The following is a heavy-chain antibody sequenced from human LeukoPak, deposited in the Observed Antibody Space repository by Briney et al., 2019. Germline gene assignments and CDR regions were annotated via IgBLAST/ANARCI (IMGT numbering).Heavy chain of an antibody. D-gene: IGHD4-17*01. CDR2: IYYSGST. V-gene: IGHV4-59*01. CDR1: GGSISSYY. CDR3: ARAATVTTNSAYYYGMDV. Sequence: SETLSLTCTVSGGSISSYYWSWIRQPPGKGLEWIGYIYYSGSTNYNPSLKSRVTISVDTSKNQFSLKLSSVTAADTAVYYCARAATVTTNSAYYYGMDVRGQGTTVTVSS. J-gene: IGHJ6*02.